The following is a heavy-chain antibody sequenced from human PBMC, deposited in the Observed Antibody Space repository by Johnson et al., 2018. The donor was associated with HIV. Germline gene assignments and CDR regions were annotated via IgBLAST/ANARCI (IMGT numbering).Heavy chain of an antibody. CDR3: ARGPITRGTPVALDS. CDR2: ISYDGSNK. J-gene: IGHJ3*02. Sequence: QVQLVESGGGLVQPGGSLRLSCEASGFTFSDHYMDWVRQAPGKGLEWVAVISYDGSNKYYADSVKGRFTISRDNSKNTLYLQMTSLRAEDTAVYYCARGPITRGTPVALDSWGQGTMVTVSS. V-gene: IGHV3-30-3*01. CDR1: GFTFSDHY. D-gene: IGHD3-10*01.